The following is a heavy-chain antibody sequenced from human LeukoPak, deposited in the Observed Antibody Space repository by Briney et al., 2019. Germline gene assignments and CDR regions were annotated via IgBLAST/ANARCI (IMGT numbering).Heavy chain of an antibody. D-gene: IGHD1-26*01. CDR2: IHGTGST. J-gene: IGHJ4*02. V-gene: IGHV4-59*01. Sequence: SETLSLTCRVSSGSIRNYYWSWIRQPPGKGLEWLGYIHGTGSTNYNPSLKSRVTMSVDTSKNQFSLNLRSVTTADTAVYYCARGTVGAIGTHFDYWGQGTLVTVSS. CDR1: SGSIRNYY. CDR3: ARGTVGAIGTHFDY.